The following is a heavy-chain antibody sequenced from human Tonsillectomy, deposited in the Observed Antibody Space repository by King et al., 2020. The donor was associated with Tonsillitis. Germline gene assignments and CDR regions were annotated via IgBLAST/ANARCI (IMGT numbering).Heavy chain of an antibody. CDR3: ARDHLEHWAT. V-gene: IGHV1-2*02. CDR1: GYTFTGYY. J-gene: IGHJ5*02. D-gene: IGHD1/OR15-1a*01. CDR2: INPNSGGT. Sequence: EQLVQSGAEVKKPGASVKVSCKASGYTFTGYYMHWVRQAPGQGLEWRGWINPNSGGTNYAQKFQGRVTMTRDTSISTAYMDLSRLRSDDTAVDYCARDHLEHWATWGQGTLVTVSS.